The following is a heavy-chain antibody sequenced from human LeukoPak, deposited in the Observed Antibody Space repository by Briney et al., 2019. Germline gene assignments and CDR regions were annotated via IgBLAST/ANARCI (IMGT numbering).Heavy chain of an antibody. D-gene: IGHD3-3*01. CDR1: GYTFTSYA. Sequence: ASVKVSCKASGYTFTSYAMHWVRQAPGQRPEWMGWINAGNGNTKYSQKFQGRVTITRDTSASTAYMELSSLRSEDTAVYYCARDRQTYYDFWSGYYTPYYYGMDVWGQGTTVTVSS. CDR3: ARDRQTYYDFWSGYYTPYYYGMDV. CDR2: INAGNGNT. J-gene: IGHJ6*02. V-gene: IGHV1-3*01.